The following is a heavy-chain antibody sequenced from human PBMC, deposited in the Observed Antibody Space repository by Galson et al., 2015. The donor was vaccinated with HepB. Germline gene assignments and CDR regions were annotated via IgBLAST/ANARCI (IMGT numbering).Heavy chain of an antibody. CDR3: VKDGARGYSYGSGYNWYFDL. J-gene: IGHJ2*01. D-gene: IGHD5-18*01. Sequence: SLRLSCAASGFTFSSYAMHWVRQAPGKGLEYVSAISSNGGSTYYADSVKGRFTISRDNSKNTLYLQMSSLRAEDTAVYYCVKDGARGYSYGSGYNWYFDLWGRGTLVTVSS. V-gene: IGHV3-64D*06. CDR1: GFTFSSYA. CDR2: ISSNGGST.